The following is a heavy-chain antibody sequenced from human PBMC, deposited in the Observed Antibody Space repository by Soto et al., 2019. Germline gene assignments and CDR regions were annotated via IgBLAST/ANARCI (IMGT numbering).Heavy chain of an antibody. CDR1: GFTSDDNS. CDR2: NNYKSDI. V-gene: IGHV3-9*02. J-gene: IGHJ4*02. Sequence: SMRLSCAVAGFTSDDNSMHCVRPAPEKRLGMVWSNNYKSDIGYAEKVKGSVTMSRDTAESSLYLQLSSLRAEDTALYYCAISQDRGGRSTFIYWGQGTKVAVSS. D-gene: IGHD3-16*01. CDR3: AISQDRGGRSTFIY.